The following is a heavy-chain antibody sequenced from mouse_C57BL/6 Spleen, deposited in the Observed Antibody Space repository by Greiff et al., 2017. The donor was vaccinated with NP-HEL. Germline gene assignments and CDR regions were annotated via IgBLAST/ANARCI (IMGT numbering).Heavy chain of an antibody. CDR1: GYAFSSSW. CDR2: IYPGDGDT. D-gene: IGHD2-1*01. J-gene: IGHJ2*01. CDR3: ARGVYGNYLDY. V-gene: IGHV1-82*01. Sequence: VQLQESGPELVKPGASVKISCKASGYAFSSSWMNWVKQRPGKGLEWIGRIYPGDGDTNYNGKFKGKATLTADKSSSTAYMQLSSLTSEDSAVYFCARGVYGNYLDYWGQGTTLTVSS.